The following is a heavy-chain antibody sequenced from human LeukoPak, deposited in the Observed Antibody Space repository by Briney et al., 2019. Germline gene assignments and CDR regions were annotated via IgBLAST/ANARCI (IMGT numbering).Heavy chain of an antibody. Sequence: PGGSLRLSCASSGFTFSSYSMNRIRQAPGKGLEWVSSISTDNSYRHYADSVKGRFTISRDNPKNSLYLQMNTLRAEDTAVYYCARDVSLDFWGQGTLVTVTS. J-gene: IGHJ4*02. CDR1: GFTFSSYS. V-gene: IGHV3-21*06. CDR3: ARDVSLDF. CDR2: ISTDNSYR.